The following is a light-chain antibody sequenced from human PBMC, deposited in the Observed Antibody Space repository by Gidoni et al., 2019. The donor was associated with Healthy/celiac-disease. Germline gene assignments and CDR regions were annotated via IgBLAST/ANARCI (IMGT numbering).Light chain of an antibody. J-gene: IGLJ2*01. V-gene: IGLV3-1*01. CDR3: QAWDSSTAV. CDR1: KLGDKY. CDR2: QDS. Sequence: ELTQPPSVSVSPGQTASITCSGDKLGDKYACWYQQKPGQSPVLVIYQDSKRPSGIPERFSGSNSGNTATLTISGTQAMDEADYYCQAWDSSTAVFGGGTKLTVL.